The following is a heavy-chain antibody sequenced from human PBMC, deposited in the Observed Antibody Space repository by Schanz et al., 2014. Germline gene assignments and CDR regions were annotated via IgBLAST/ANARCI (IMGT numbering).Heavy chain of an antibody. CDR2: IIPILGIA. Sequence: QVQLVQSGAEVKKPGASVKVSCKASGYTFTSHGISWVRQAPGQGLEWMGRIIPILGIANYAQKFQGRVTNTADKSTSTAYMDLSSLRYEDTALYYCARGTMPGTFDIWGQGTMVTVSS. D-gene: IGHD2-2*01. V-gene: IGHV1-69*04. J-gene: IGHJ3*02. CDR1: GYTFTSHG. CDR3: ARGTMPGTFDI.